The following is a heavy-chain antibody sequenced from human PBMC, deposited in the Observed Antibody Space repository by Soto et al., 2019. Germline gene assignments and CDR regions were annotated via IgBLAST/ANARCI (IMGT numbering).Heavy chain of an antibody. CDR3: ARDRSSGLDAFDI. D-gene: IGHD3-22*01. CDR1: GFTFSSYA. V-gene: IGHV3-30-3*01. J-gene: IGHJ3*02. Sequence: GGSLRLSCAASGFTFSSYAMHWVRQAPGKGLEWVAVISYYGSNKYYADSVKGRFTISRDNSKNTLYLQMNSLRAEDTAVYYCARDRSSGLDAFDIWGQGTMVTVSS. CDR2: ISYYGSNK.